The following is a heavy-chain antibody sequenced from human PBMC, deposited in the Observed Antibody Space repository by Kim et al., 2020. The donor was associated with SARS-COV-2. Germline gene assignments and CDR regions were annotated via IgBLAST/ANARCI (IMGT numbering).Heavy chain of an antibody. Sequence: AQKFPGRVTMTRNTSISTAYMELSSLRSEDTAVYYCARGRWSSGWPVFDYWGQGTLVTVSS. V-gene: IGHV1-8*01. D-gene: IGHD6-19*01. J-gene: IGHJ4*02. CDR3: ARGRWSSGWPVFDY.